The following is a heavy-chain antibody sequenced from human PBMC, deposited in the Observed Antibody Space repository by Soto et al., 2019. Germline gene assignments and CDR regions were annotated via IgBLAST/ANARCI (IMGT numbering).Heavy chain of an antibody. CDR3: AKSTAMATDWFDP. CDR2: IIPILGIA. V-gene: IGHV1-69*02. Sequence: QVQLVQSGAEVKKPGSSVKVSCKASGGTFSSYTISWVRQAPGQGLEWMGRIIPILGIANYAQKFQGRVTITADKATSTAYMELSSLRSEDTAVYYCAKSTAMATDWFDPWGQGTLVTVSS. D-gene: IGHD5-18*01. J-gene: IGHJ5*02. CDR1: GGTFSSYT.